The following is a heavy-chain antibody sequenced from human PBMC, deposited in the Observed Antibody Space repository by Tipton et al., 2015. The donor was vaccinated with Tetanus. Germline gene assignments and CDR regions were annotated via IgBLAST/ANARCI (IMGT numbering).Heavy chain of an antibody. CDR3: GRHPQHPGMDV. J-gene: IGHJ6*02. CDR1: DGSISSNNYY. CDR2: IYYSGTT. Sequence: TLSLTCSVSDGSISSNNYYWAWIRQPPGKGLEWIGSIYYSGTTDYSPSLKSRVPISVDTSKNQFSLKLSSLTAADTAIYYCGRHPQHPGMDVWCQGTTVTVSS. V-gene: IGHV4-39*01.